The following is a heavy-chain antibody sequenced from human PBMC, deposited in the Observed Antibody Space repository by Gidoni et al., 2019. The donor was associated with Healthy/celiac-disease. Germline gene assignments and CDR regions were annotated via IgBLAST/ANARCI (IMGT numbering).Heavy chain of an antibody. V-gene: IGHV3-66*01. Sequence: EVQLVVSGGGLVQLGGSLRLSCAASGFTVRSNYMSWVGQEPGKGLEWGSVSYSGGSTYDAESVKGRFTISRDNSKNTLYLQMNSLRAEDTAVYYCAMGATPDLYYYYGMDVWGQGTTVTVSS. CDR3: AMGATPDLYYYYGMDV. CDR2: SYSGGST. D-gene: IGHD1-26*01. CDR1: GFTVRSNY. J-gene: IGHJ6*02.